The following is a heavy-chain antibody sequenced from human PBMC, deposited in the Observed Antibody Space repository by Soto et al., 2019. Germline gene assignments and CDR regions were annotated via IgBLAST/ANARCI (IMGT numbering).Heavy chain of an antibody. Sequence: HPGGSLRLSCAASGFTFSSYAMSWVRQAPGKGLEWVSAISGSGGSTYYADSVKGRFTISRDNSKNTLYLQMNSLRAEDTAVYYCAKDWILWFGEFPPNYYGMDVWGQGTTVTVSS. J-gene: IGHJ6*02. CDR2: ISGSGGST. D-gene: IGHD3-10*01. V-gene: IGHV3-23*01. CDR3: AKDWILWFGEFPPNYYGMDV. CDR1: GFTFSSYA.